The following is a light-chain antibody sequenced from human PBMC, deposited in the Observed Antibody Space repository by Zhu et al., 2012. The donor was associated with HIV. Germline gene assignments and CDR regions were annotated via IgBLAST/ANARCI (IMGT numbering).Light chain of an antibody. V-gene: IGKV1-9*01. Sequence: DIQLTQSPSFLSASVGDRVTITCRASQDISNHLAWYHQKPGKAPKLLIYGASVLQSGVPSRFSGSGSGTEFTLTISSLQPEDFATYFCQHLTLYPTFGGGSRVEIK. CDR1: QDISNH. J-gene: IGKJ4*01. CDR3: QHLTLYPT. CDR2: GAS.